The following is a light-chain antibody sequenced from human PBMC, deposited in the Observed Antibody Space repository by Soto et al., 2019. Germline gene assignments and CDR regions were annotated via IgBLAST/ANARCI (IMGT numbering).Light chain of an antibody. CDR3: QQSYSTWT. Sequence: DIQMTQSPSSLSASVGDRVTITCRASQTISSYLNWYQQKPGKAPKLLIYAASSLQSGVPLRFSGSGPGTDFSLTISSLQPEDFATYYCQQSYSTWTFGQGTKVEIK. CDR1: QTISSY. J-gene: IGKJ1*01. V-gene: IGKV1-39*01. CDR2: AAS.